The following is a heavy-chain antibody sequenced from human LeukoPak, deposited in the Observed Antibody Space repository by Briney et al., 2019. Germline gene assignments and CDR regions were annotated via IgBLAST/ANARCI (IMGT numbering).Heavy chain of an antibody. Sequence: SQTLSLTCTVSGGSITSGSYYWTWIRQSAGGGLEWIGRVYMNGHSNSNPSLESRVTISVDTSNNQFSLNLASVTAADTARYFCARGSCGVNCPKFNWLDTWGQGILVTVSS. CDR1: GGSITSGSYY. CDR3: ARGSCGVNCPKFNWLDT. J-gene: IGHJ5*02. CDR2: VYMNGHS. V-gene: IGHV4-61*02. D-gene: IGHD2-21*01.